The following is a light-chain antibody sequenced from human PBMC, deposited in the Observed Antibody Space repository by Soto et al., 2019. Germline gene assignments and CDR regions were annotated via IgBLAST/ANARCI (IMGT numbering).Light chain of an antibody. CDR2: DAS. J-gene: IGKJ5*01. CDR1: QSVSSD. V-gene: IGKV3-11*01. Sequence: EIVLTQSPATLSLSPGERATLSCRASQSVSSDLAWYQQKPGQAPRLLIYDASNRATGIPARFSGSGSGTDFTLTISSLEPEDCAVYYCQQRIAALITFGQGTRLEIK. CDR3: QQRIAALIT.